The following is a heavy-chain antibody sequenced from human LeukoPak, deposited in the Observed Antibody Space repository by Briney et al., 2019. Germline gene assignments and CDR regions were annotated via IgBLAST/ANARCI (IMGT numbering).Heavy chain of an antibody. Sequence: PGGSLRLSCAASGFTFSSYAMSWVRQAPGKGLEWVSTISDGDGSTYYADSVKGRFTISRDNSKNTLYLQMNSLRAEDTAVYYCAKVIVPGTLYLGSDYWGQGTLVTVSS. CDR3: AKVIVPGTLYLGSDY. V-gene: IGHV3-23*01. CDR1: GFTFSSYA. J-gene: IGHJ4*02. D-gene: IGHD2-8*01. CDR2: ISDGDGST.